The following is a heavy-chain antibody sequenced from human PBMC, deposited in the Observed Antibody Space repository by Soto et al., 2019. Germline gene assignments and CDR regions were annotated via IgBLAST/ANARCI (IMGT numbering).Heavy chain of an antibody. V-gene: IGHV4-39*01. J-gene: IGHJ4*02. CDR2: IYYSGST. CDR1: GGSISSSSYY. D-gene: IGHD3-22*01. Sequence: SETLSLTCTVSGGSISSSSYYWGWIRQPPGKGLEWIGSIYYSGSTYYNPSLKSRVTISVDTSKNQFSLKLSSVTAADTAVYYCARHRVLDYYDSSGWNDYWGQGTLVTVYS. CDR3: ARHRVLDYYDSSGWNDY.